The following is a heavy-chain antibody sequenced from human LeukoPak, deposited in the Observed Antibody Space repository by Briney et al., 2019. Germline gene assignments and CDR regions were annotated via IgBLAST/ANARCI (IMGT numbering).Heavy chain of an antibody. CDR2: IIPILGIA. V-gene: IGHV1-69*04. Sequence: GASVKVSCKASGGTFSSYAISWVRQAPGQGLEWMGRIIPILGIANYAQKFQGRVTITADKSTSTAYMELSSLRSEDTAVYYCASSHEYYYDSSGYPFDPWGQGALVTVSS. D-gene: IGHD3-22*01. CDR3: ASSHEYYYDSSGYPFDP. J-gene: IGHJ5*02. CDR1: GGTFSSYA.